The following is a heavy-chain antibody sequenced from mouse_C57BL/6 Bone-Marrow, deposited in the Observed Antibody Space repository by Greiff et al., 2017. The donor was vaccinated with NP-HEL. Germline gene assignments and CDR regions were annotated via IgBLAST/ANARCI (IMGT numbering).Heavy chain of an antibody. CDR1: GFTFSDYG. V-gene: IGHV5-17*01. D-gene: IGHD1-1*01. Sequence: EVQLVESGGGLVKPGGSLKLSCAASGFTFSDYGMHWVRQAPEKGLEWVAYISSGSSTIYYADTVKGRFTISRDNAKNTLFLQMTSLRSEDTAMYYCAREDYYGSSPWFAYWGQGTLVTVSA. J-gene: IGHJ3*01. CDR2: ISSGSSTI. CDR3: AREDYYGSSPWFAY.